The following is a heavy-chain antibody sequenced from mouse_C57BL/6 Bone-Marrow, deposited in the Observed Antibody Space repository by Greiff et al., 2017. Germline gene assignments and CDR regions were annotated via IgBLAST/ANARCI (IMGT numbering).Heavy chain of an antibody. CDR1: GYTFTSYW. V-gene: IGHV1-69*01. CDR2: IDPSDSYT. J-gene: IGHJ1*03. D-gene: IGHD1-1*01. CDR3: ATLRRYFDV. Sequence: QVQLQQPGAELVMPGASVKLSCKASGYTFTSYWMHWVKQRPGQGLEWIGEIDPSDSYTNYNQKFKGKSTLTVDKSSSTAYMQLSSLTSEDSAVYYGATLRRYFDVWGTGTTVTVSS.